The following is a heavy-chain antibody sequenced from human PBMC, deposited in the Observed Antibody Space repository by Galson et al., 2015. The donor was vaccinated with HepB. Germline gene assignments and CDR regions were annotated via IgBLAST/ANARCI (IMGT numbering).Heavy chain of an antibody. V-gene: IGHV3-48*04. CDR1: GFTFSSYS. D-gene: IGHD6-19*01. CDR2: ISSSGTTI. J-gene: IGHJ4*02. Sequence: SLRLSCAASGFTFSSYSMNWVRQAPGKGLEWVSYISSSGTTIYYAGSVKGRFAISRDNAKNSLYLQMNSLRAEDTAVYYCARPHSSDWRLFDYWGQGTLVTVSS. CDR3: ARPHSSDWRLFDY.